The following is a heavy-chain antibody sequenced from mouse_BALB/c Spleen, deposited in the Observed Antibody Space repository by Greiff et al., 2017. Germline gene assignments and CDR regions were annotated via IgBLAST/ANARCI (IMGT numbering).Heavy chain of an antibody. J-gene: IGHJ4*01. D-gene: IGHD2-3*01. CDR1: GFNIKDTY. CDR3: ARADGYYGDAMDD. V-gene: IGHV14-3*02. CDR2: IDPANGNT. Sequence: VQLQQSGAELVKPGASVKLSCTASGFNIKDTYMHWVKQRPEQGLEWIGRIDPANGNTKYDPKFQGKATITADTSSNTAYLQLSSLTSEDTAVYYCARADGYYGDAMDDWGQGTSVTVSS.